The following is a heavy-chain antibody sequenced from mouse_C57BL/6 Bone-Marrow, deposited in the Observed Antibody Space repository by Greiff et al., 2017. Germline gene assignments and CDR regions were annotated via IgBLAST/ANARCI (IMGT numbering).Heavy chain of an antibody. D-gene: IGHD2-1*01. CDR1: GYSITSGYY. V-gene: IGHV3-6*01. J-gene: IGHJ2*01. Sequence: DVKLQESGPGLVKPSQSLSLTCSVTGYSITSGYYWNWIRQFPGNKLEWMGYISYDGSNNYNPSLKNRISITRDTSKNQFFLKLNSVTTEDTATYYCARKWYFDYWGQGTTLTVSS. CDR2: ISYDGSN. CDR3: ARKWYFDY.